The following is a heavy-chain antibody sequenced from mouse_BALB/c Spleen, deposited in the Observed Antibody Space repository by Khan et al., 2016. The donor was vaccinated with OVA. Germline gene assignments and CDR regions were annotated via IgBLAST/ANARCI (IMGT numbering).Heavy chain of an antibody. J-gene: IGHJ1*01. V-gene: IGHV2-6-1*01. Sequence: QVQLKESGPGLVAPSQSLSITCTISGFSLTSYGVHWVRQPPGKGLEWLVVIWSDGHTTYNSALKSRLSISKDNSKSQVFLKMNSLQTDDTAMYYCARHGYYGYYGPYFDVWGAGTTVTVPS. D-gene: IGHD2-1*01. CDR3: ARHGYYGYYGPYFDV. CDR1: GFSLTSYG. CDR2: IWSDGHT.